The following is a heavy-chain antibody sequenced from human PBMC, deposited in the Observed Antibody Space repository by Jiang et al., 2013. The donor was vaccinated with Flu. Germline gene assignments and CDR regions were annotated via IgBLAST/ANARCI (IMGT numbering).Heavy chain of an antibody. CDR2: INHSGST. V-gene: IGHV4-34*01. Sequence: CAVYGGSFSGYYWSWIRQPPGKGLEWIGEINHSGSTNYNPSLKSRVTISVDTSKNQFSLKLSSVTAADTAVYYCARGGTPYGGKRTGFGYWGQGTLVTVSS. D-gene: IGHD4-23*01. J-gene: IGHJ4*02. CDR1: GGSFSGYY. CDR3: ARGGTPYGGKRTGFGY.